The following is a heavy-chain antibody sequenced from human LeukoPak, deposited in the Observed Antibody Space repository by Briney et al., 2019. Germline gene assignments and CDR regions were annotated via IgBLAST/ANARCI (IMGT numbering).Heavy chain of an antibody. J-gene: IGHJ2*01. V-gene: IGHV4-4*07. CDR3: ARSPPGYFDL. Sequence: SETLSLTCTVSGGSISSYYWSWIRQPAGKGLEWIGRIYTSGSTNYNPSLKSRVTMSVDTSKNQFSLQLNSVTPEDTAVYYCARSPPGYFDLWGRGTLVTVSS. CDR2: IYTSGST. CDR1: GGSISSYY.